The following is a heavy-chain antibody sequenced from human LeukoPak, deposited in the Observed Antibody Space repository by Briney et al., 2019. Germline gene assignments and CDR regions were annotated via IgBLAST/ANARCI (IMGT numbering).Heavy chain of an antibody. Sequence: GGSLRLSCAASGFTFSGYAMSWVRQAPGKGLEWVSVISGGGGSTYYTDSVKGRLTISRDNSENTLYLQMNSLRAEDTAVYYCAKRHLTLGVSDYWGQGTLVTVSS. CDR1: GFTFSGYA. CDR2: ISGGGGST. D-gene: IGHD3-10*01. V-gene: IGHV3-23*01. J-gene: IGHJ4*02. CDR3: AKRHLTLGVSDY.